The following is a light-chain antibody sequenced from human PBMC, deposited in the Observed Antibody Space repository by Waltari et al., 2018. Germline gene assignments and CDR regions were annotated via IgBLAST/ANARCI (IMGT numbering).Light chain of an antibody. V-gene: IGKV1-5*03. Sequence: DIQMTQSPSTLSASVGDRFTITCRASQSISNWLAWYQQKPGKAPKLLIYKASTLESVVPSRFSGRGSGTEFTLTISSLQPDEFATYYCQQYNSYSLLSFGGGTKVEIK. CDR1: QSISNW. CDR3: QQYNSYSLLS. J-gene: IGKJ4*01. CDR2: KAS.